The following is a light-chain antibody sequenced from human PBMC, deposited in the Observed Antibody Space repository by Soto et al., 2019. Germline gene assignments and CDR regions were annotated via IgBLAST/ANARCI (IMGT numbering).Light chain of an antibody. CDR2: GNS. Sequence: QSVLTQPPSVSGAPGQRVTISCTGSSSNIGAGYDVHWYQQLPGTAPKLLIYGNSNRPSGVPDRFSGSKSGTSASLAITGLQAEDDADYYCQSYDSNLICFYVFGPVTEVTVL. V-gene: IGLV1-40*01. CDR1: SSNIGAGYD. J-gene: IGLJ1*01. CDR3: QSYDSNLICFYV.